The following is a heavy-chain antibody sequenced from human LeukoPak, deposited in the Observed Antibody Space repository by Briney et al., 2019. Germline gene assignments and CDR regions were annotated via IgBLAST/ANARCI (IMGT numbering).Heavy chain of an antibody. CDR3: ARGDPPSNFDY. CDR1: GGTFSSYA. J-gene: IGHJ4*02. D-gene: IGHD6-6*01. CDR2: IIPIFGTA. V-gene: IGHV1-69*13. Sequence: GASVKVSCKASGGTFSSYAISWVRQAPAEGLEWMGGIIPIFGTANYAQKFQGRVTITADESTSTAYMELSSLRSEDTAVYCCARGDPPSNFDYWGQGTLVTVSS.